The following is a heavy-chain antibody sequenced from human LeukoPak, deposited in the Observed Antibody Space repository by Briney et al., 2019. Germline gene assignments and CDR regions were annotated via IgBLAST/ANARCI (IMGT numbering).Heavy chain of an antibody. J-gene: IGHJ3*02. Sequence: GGSLRLSCAASGFTFSSYSMNWVRQAPGKGLEWVSSISSSSSYIYYADSVKGQFTISRDNAKNSLYLQMNSLRAEDTAVYYCARVRRYTALPDAFDIWGQGTMVTVSS. CDR3: ARVRRYTALPDAFDI. D-gene: IGHD3-9*01. CDR2: ISSSSSYI. V-gene: IGHV3-21*01. CDR1: GFTFSSYS.